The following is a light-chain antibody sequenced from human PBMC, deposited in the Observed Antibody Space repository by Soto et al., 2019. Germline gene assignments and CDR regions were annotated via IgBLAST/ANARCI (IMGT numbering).Light chain of an antibody. J-gene: IGLJ1*01. CDR2: EVT. Sequence: QSALTQPASVSGSPGQSITISCTGTSSDIGGYNYVSWYQQHPGKAPKLMIYEVTNRPSGVSNRFSGFKSGNTAALTISGLQDEDEDDYYCFSYTTTSTRVFGTGTKVTVL. CDR1: SSDIGGYNY. CDR3: FSYTTTSTRV. V-gene: IGLV2-14*01.